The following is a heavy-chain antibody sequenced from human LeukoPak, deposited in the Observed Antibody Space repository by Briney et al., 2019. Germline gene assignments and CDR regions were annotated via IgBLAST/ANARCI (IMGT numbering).Heavy chain of an antibody. D-gene: IGHD4-17*01. Sequence: SETLSLTCAVDGGSFHAFFWSWLRQPPGKGLEWIGHITHSGSTSYNPSLRSRVSLSVGPSKHQFSLKLSSVTAADTAVYYCARAYGAMDWFDPWGQGTLVTVSS. CDR3: ARAYGAMDWFDP. J-gene: IGHJ5*02. CDR1: GGSFHAFF. V-gene: IGHV4-34*01. CDR2: ITHSGST.